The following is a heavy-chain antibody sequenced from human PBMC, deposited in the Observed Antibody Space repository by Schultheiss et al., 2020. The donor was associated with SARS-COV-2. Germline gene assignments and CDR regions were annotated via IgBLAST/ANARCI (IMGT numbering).Heavy chain of an antibody. CDR1: GGSISSYY. CDR3: AREGTEGIDY. V-gene: IGHV4-59*12. Sequence: SETLSLTCTVSGGSISSYYWSWIRQPPGKGLEWIGYIYYSGSTNYNPSLKSRVTISVDRSKNQFSLKLSSVTAADTAVYYCAREGTEGIDYWGQGTLVTVSS. J-gene: IGHJ4*02. CDR2: IYYSGST. D-gene: IGHD1-1*01.